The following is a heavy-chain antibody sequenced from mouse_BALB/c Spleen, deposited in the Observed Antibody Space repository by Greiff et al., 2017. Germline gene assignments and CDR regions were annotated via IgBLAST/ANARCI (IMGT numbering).Heavy chain of an antibody. J-gene: IGHJ4*01. V-gene: IGHV1S127*01. CDR3: TREKYGNSYAMDD. CDR1: GYTFTSYW. CDR2: IDPSDSYT. D-gene: IGHD2-10*02. Sequence: QVQLKQSGAELVKPGASVKMSCKASGYTFTSYWMHWVKQRPGQGLEWIGVIDPSDSYTSYNQKFKGKATLTVDTSSSTAYMQLSSLTSEDSAVYYCTREKYGNSYAMDDWGQGTSVTVSS.